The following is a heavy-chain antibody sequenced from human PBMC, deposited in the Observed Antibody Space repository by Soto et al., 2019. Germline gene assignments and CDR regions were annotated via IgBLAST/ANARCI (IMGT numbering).Heavy chain of an antibody. CDR2: ISGSGDST. Sequence: GGSLRLSCGVSGFTFSNYAMTWVRHSPGQGLEWVSTISGSGDSTHYAASVKGRFTISRDNSKNSLYLQMNSLRADDSAEYYCAKNDDDIYGTLYCFDNWGRGTLVTVSS. V-gene: IGHV3-23*01. D-gene: IGHD1-1*01. CDR1: GFTFSNYA. CDR3: AKNDDDIYGTLYCFDN. J-gene: IGHJ4*02.